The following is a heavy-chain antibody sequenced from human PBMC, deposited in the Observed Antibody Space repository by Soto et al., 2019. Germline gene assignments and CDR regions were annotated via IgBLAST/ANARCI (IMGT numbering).Heavy chain of an antibody. CDR2: IDPSDSYT. Sequence: GESLKISCKGSGYSFTIYCISWVLQMPGKGLEWMGRIDPSDSYTNYSPSFQGHVTISADKSISTAYLQWSSLKASDTAMYYCARSAITIFGVVIIAWDYYYYGMDVWGQGTTVTVS. CDR3: ARSAITIFGVVIIAWDYYYYGMDV. CDR1: GYSFTIYC. V-gene: IGHV5-10-1*01. D-gene: IGHD3-3*01. J-gene: IGHJ6*02.